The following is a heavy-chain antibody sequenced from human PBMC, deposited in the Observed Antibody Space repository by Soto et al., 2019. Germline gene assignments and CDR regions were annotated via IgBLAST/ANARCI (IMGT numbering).Heavy chain of an antibody. V-gene: IGHV3-48*01. CDR2: ISSSSSTI. J-gene: IGHJ5*02. D-gene: IGHD4-17*01. CDR3: AGEADYLNWFDP. CDR1: GFTFSSYS. Sequence: EVQLVESGGGLVQPGGSLRLSCAASGFTFSSYSMNWVRQAPGKGLEWVSYISSSSSTIYYADSVKGRFTISRDNAKNPPYLQMNTLRAEDTAVYYCAGEADYLNWFDPWGQGTLVTVSS.